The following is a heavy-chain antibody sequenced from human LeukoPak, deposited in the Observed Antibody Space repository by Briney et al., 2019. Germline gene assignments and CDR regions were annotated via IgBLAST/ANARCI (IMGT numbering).Heavy chain of an antibody. Sequence: ASVKVSCKASGYTFTSLDVNWVRQAPGQGLEWMGRINPNSGGTNYAQKFQGRVTMTRDTSISTAYMELSRLRSDDTAVYYCARVSYSSGWFDYWGQGTLVTVSS. D-gene: IGHD6-19*01. CDR2: INPNSGGT. CDR3: ARVSYSSGWFDY. J-gene: IGHJ4*02. CDR1: GYTFTSLD. V-gene: IGHV1-2*06.